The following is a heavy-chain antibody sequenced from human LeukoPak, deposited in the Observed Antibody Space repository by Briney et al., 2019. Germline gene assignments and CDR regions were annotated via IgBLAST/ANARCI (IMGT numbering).Heavy chain of an antibody. J-gene: IGHJ6*02. Sequence: SETLSLTCAVYGGSFSGYYWSWIRQLPGKGLEWIGEINHSGSTNYNPSLKSRVTISVDTSKNQFSLKLSSVTAADTAVYYCARGEAARRYYYYYGMDAWGQGTTVTVSS. CDR2: INHSGST. CDR3: ARGEAARRYYYYYGMDA. CDR1: GGSFSGYY. D-gene: IGHD6-6*01. V-gene: IGHV4-34*01.